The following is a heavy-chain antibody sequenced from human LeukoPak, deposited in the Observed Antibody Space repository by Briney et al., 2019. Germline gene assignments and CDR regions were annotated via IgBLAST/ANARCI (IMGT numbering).Heavy chain of an antibody. CDR1: GASVLSTGW. J-gene: IGHJ3*02. CDR2: VHLNGAT. Sequence: PSGTPSPTCALSGASVLSTGWWSSVRQPPGKGLEWIGEVHLNGATNYNPSVEGRVTMSIDKSKNHLSLEVISVTAAHTAMYDCTSENGALAPFGIWGQGTMVTVSS. CDR3: TSENGALAPFGI. V-gene: IGHV4-4*02. D-gene: IGHD2-8*01.